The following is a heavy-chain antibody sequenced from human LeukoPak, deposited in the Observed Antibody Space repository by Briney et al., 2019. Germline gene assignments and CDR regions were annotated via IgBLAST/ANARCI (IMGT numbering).Heavy chain of an antibody. CDR2: IYTSGST. Sequence: SETLSLTCTVSGGSISSGSYYWSWIRQPAGKGLEWIGRIYTSGSTNYNPSLKSRVTISVDTSKNQFSLKLSSVTAADTAVYYCVRDINGGSSRRFDYWGQGTLVTVSS. D-gene: IGHD6-13*01. CDR1: GGSISSGSYY. J-gene: IGHJ4*02. V-gene: IGHV4-61*02. CDR3: VRDINGGSSRRFDY.